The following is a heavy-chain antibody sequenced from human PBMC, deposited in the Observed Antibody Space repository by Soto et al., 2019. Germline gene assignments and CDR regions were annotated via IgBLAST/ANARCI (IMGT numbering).Heavy chain of an antibody. D-gene: IGHD3-16*01. CDR1: GDSVSSNSAA. CDR2: TYYRSKWYN. J-gene: IGHJ6*04. CDR3: ACDIDTCLPYDYYGMDV. Sequence: SQTLSLTCAISGDSVSSNSAAWNWIRQSPSGGLEWLGRTYYRSKWYNDYALSVKSLISFYSYGSQRDLSPSPTSLSPELSSFYCCACDIDTCLPYDYYGMDVWGKGTTVTVSS. V-gene: IGHV6-1*01.